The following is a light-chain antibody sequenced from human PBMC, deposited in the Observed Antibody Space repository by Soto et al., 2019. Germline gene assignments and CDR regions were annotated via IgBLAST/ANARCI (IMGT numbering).Light chain of an antibody. CDR2: DVT. V-gene: IGLV2-14*03. Sequence: QSVLTQPASVSGSPGQSITISCTGTSSDIGGYKYVSWYQQHPGKAPKLMIYDVTNRPSGVSNRFSGSKSGNTASLTISGLQTEDEGDYYCSSYSSSSRLAVFGGGTKLTVL. CDR1: SSDIGGYKY. CDR3: SSYSSSSRLAV. J-gene: IGLJ2*01.